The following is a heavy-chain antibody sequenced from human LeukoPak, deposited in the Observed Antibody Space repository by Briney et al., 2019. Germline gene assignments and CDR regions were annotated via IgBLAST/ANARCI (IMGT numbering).Heavy chain of an antibody. CDR1: GGSISSGGYY. CDR2: IYYSGST. J-gene: IGHJ4*02. Sequence: ASETLSLTCTVSGGSISSGGYYWSWIRQHPGKGLEWIGYIYYSGSTYYNPSLKSRVTTSVDTSKNQFSLKLSSVTAADTAVYYCARREDWGQAFDCWGQGTLVTVSS. CDR3: ARREDWGQAFDC. D-gene: IGHD3/OR15-3a*01. V-gene: IGHV4-31*03.